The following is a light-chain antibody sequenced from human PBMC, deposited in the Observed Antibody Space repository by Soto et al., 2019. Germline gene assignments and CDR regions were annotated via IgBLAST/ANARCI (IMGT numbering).Light chain of an antibody. CDR2: DVF. J-gene: IGLJ3*02. V-gene: IGLV2-23*02. CDR3: CSYAGRFIWL. Sequence: QSVLAQPASVSGSPGQSITISCTGTSGFVGSFSLVSWYQQHPGKAPKVIIYDVFKRPSGVPDRFFGSKSGNTATLTISGLQGDDEADFHCCSYAGRFIWLFGGGTKVTVL. CDR1: SGFVGSFSL.